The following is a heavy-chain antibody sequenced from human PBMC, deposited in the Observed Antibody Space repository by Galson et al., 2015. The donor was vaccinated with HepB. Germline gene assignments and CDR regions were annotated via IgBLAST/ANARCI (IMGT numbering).Heavy chain of an antibody. D-gene: IGHD6-19*01. Sequence: SLRLSCAASGFTFSSYSMNWVRQAPGKGLEWVSSISSSSSYIYYADSVKGRFTISRDNAKNSLYLQMNSLRAEDTAVYYCARGRIAVAGMDAFDIWGQGTMVTVSS. CDR2: ISSSSSYI. CDR1: GFTFSSYS. V-gene: IGHV3-21*01. CDR3: ARGRIAVAGMDAFDI. J-gene: IGHJ3*02.